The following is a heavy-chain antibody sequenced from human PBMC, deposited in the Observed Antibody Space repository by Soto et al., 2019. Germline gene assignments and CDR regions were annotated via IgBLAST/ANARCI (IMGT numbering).Heavy chain of an antibody. V-gene: IGHV4-34*01. J-gene: IGHJ5*02. D-gene: IGHD2-2*01. CDR1: GGSFSGYY. CDR3: ARFEIVVVPAAHNWFDP. CDR2: INHSGST. Sequence: SETLSLTCAVYGGSFSGYYWSWIRQPPGKGLEWIGEINHSGSTNYNPSLKSRVTISVDTSKNQFSLKLSSVTAADTAVYYCARFEIVVVPAAHNWFDPWGQGTLVTVSS.